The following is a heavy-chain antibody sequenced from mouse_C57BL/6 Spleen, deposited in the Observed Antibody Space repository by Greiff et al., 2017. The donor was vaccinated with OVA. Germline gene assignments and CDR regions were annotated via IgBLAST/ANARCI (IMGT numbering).Heavy chain of an antibody. Sequence: EVKLMESGGGLVQPGGSLSLSCAASGFTFTDYYMSWVRQPPGKALEWLGFLRNKANGYTTEYSASVKGRFTISRDNSQSILYRQMNALRTRDSATYYCARYYENFDVWGTGTTVTVSS. CDR2: LRNKANGYTT. J-gene: IGHJ1*03. V-gene: IGHV7-3*01. CDR3: ARYYENFDV. D-gene: IGHD2-12*01. CDR1: GFTFTDYY.